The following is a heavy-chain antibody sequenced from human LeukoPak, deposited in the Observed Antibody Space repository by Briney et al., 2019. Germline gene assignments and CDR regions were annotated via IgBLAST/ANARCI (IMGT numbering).Heavy chain of an antibody. D-gene: IGHD5-12*01. CDR3: ARGDSGYDFVPFDY. J-gene: IGHJ4*02. Sequence: ASVKVSCKASGYTFTRYGIIWVRQAPGQGLEWMGWISANNGNTNYAQKLQGRVTMTTDTSTSTAYMELRSLRSDDTAVYYCARGDSGYDFVPFDYWGQGTLVTVSS. CDR2: ISANNGNT. V-gene: IGHV1-18*01. CDR1: GYTFTRYG.